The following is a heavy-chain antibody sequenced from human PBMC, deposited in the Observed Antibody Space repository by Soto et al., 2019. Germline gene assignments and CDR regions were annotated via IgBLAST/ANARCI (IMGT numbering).Heavy chain of an antibody. J-gene: IGHJ5*02. CDR2: IYSSGST. V-gene: IGHV4-31*03. CDR3: ARVLWSTVNPTRDSWFAP. Sequence: TSETLSLTCPVSGGSISSGGYYWSWIRQHPGKGLEWIGYIYSSGSTFYNPSLKSRVTISVDTSKNQFSLNLNSVTAADTAVYYCARVLWSTVNPTRDSWFAPWGQGALVTSPQ. CDR1: GGSISSGGYY. D-gene: IGHD4-17*01.